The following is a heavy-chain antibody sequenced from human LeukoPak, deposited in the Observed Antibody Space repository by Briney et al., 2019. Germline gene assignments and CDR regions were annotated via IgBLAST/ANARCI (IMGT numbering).Heavy chain of an antibody. Sequence: VASVKVSCKVSGYTLTELSMHWVRQAPGQGLEWMGGIIPIFGTANCAQKFQGRVTITADESTSTAYMELSSLRSEDTAVYYCARDHGGHYYDSSGYYFHYYGMDVWGQGTTVTVSS. CDR1: GYTLTELS. D-gene: IGHD3-22*01. CDR2: IIPIFGTA. V-gene: IGHV1-69*13. J-gene: IGHJ6*02. CDR3: ARDHGGHYYDSSGYYFHYYGMDV.